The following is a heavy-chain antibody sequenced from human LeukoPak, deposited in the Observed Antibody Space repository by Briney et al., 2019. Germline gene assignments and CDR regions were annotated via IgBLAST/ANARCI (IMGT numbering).Heavy chain of an antibody. J-gene: IGHJ6*03. Sequence: GGSLRLSCAASGFTFSSYAMSWVRQAPGKGLEWVSAISGSGGSTYYADSVKGRFTIYRDNSKNTLYLQMNSLRAEDTAVYYCAKDSGYDYYYYYMDVWGKGTTVTVPS. CDR2: ISGSGGST. CDR3: AKDSGYDYYYYYMDV. V-gene: IGHV3-23*01. CDR1: GFTFSSYA. D-gene: IGHD5-12*01.